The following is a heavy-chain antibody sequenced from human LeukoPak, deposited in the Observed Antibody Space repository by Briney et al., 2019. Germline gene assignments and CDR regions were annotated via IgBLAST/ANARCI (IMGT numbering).Heavy chain of an antibody. CDR3: ARAFYSSSWLDY. J-gene: IGHJ4*02. CDR2: VYTSGST. V-gene: IGHV4-61*02. CDR1: GGSISSGNYY. Sequence: PSETLSLTCTVSGGSISSGNYYWSWIRQPAGKGLEWIGRVYTSGSTNYNPSLKSRVTISVDTSKNQFSLKLSSVTAADTAVYYCARAFYSSSWLDYWGQGTLATVSS. D-gene: IGHD6-13*01.